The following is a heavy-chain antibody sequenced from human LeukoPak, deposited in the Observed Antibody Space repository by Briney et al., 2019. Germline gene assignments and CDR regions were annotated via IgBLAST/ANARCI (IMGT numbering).Heavy chain of an antibody. CDR3: AKDLYGDSGFVDY. D-gene: IGHD4-17*01. V-gene: IGHV3-9*01. Sequence: GGSLRLSCAASGFTFDGYAMHWVRQAPGKGLEWVSGISWNSGSIGYADSVKGRFTISRDNAKNSLYLQMNSLRAEDTALYYCAKDLYGDSGFVDYWGQGTLVTVSS. CDR1: GFTFDGYA. CDR2: ISWNSGSI. J-gene: IGHJ4*02.